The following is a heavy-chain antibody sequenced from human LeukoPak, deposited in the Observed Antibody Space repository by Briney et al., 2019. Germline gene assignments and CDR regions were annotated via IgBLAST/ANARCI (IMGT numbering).Heavy chain of an antibody. D-gene: IGHD3-22*01. V-gene: IGHV1-18*04. Sequence: ASVKVACKASGYSFTSYYISWVRQAPGQGLEWMGCISAYNGITKDTQNFQGRVTMTIDRSTTTAYMELRSLTSDDAAVYYCARVRDYFDSSDYSDYWGQGTLVTVSS. CDR3: ARVRDYFDSSDYSDY. CDR1: GYSFTSYY. CDR2: ISAYNGIT. J-gene: IGHJ4*02.